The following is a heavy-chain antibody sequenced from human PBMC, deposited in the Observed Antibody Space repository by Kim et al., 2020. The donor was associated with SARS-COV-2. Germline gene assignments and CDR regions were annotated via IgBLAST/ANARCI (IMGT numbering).Heavy chain of an antibody. CDR2: ISYDGSNK. J-gene: IGHJ4*02. CDR1: GFTFSSYA. V-gene: IGHV3-30*04. CDR3: ARGPLLWFGELFDY. D-gene: IGHD3-10*01. Sequence: GGSLRLSCAASGFTFSSYAMHWVRQAPGKGLEWVAVISYDGSNKYYADSVKGRFTISRDNSKNTLNLQMNSLRAEDTAVYYCARGPLLWFGELFDYWGQG.